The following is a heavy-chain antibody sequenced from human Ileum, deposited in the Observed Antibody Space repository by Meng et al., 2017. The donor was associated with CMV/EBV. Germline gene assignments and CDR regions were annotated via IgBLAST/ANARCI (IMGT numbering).Heavy chain of an antibody. Sequence: SETLSLTCTVSGGSVSSGSYFWSWIRQPPGRALEWIGYVEYNGRTNYNPSLKSRAIISADTSMNQFSLRLRSVNAADTAVYYCARGEKRSEYYYGLDVWGQGTAVTVSS. D-gene: IGHD2/OR15-2a*01. V-gene: IGHV4-61*01. CDR2: VEYNGRT. J-gene: IGHJ6*02. CDR1: GGSVSSGSYF. CDR3: ARGEKRSEYYYGLDV.